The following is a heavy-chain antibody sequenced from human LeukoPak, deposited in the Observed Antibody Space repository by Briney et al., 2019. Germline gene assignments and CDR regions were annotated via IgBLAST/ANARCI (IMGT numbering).Heavy chain of an antibody. V-gene: IGHV3-48*02. CDR1: GFTFSSYA. CDR2: ISSSDNTI. Sequence: GGSLRLSCAASGFTFSSYAMSWVRQAPGKGLEWVSYISSSDNTIHYADSVKGRFTISRDNAKNSLYLEMNSLRDEDTAVYYCARVHRGYSYGRLDYWGQGTLVTVSS. J-gene: IGHJ4*02. D-gene: IGHD5-18*01. CDR3: ARVHRGYSYGRLDY.